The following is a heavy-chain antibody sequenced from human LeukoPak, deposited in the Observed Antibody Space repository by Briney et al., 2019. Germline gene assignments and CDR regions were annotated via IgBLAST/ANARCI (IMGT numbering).Heavy chain of an antibody. D-gene: IGHD2-2*01. J-gene: IGHJ4*02. V-gene: IGHV4-59*08. CDR3: ARSRTYATRFDY. Sequence: PSETLSLTCTVSGGSISSYYWSWIRQPPGKGLEWIGYIYYSGSTNYNPSLKSRVTISVDTSKNQFSLKLSSVTAADTAVYYCARSRTYATRFDYWGRGTLVTVSS. CDR2: IYYSGST. CDR1: GGSISSYY.